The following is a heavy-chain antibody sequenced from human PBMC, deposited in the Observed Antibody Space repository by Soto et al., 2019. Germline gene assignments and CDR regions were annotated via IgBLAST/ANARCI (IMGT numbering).Heavy chain of an antibody. CDR2: IKIYGSEK. J-gene: IGHJ4*02. V-gene: IGHV3-7*03. CDR1: GLTFGHYG. CDR3: ARELELVDGFDH. Sequence: EVQMLYSGGGMVQPGGSLRLSCVGSGLTFGHYGMSWVRQAPGKGLEWVANIKIYGSEKYSVDSVKGRFAIPRDNAKNPVFLQLNSLTTEDTAVYYCARELELVDGFDHWGQGSLVIVSP. D-gene: IGHD2-8*02.